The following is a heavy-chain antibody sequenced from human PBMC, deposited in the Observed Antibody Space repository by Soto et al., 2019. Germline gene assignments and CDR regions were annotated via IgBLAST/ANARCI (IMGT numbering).Heavy chain of an antibody. CDR3: ARDAAVGLFDY. J-gene: IGHJ4*02. Sequence: QVQLVQSGAEVKKPGASVKVSCKASGYTFTSYGISWVRQAPGQGLAWMGWISAYNGNTKYAPKPPXXVTMTTDTSTSTAYMELRSLRSDDTAVYYCARDAAVGLFDYWGQGTLVTVSS. V-gene: IGHV1-18*01. CDR2: ISAYNGNT. CDR1: GYTFTSYG. D-gene: IGHD1-26*01.